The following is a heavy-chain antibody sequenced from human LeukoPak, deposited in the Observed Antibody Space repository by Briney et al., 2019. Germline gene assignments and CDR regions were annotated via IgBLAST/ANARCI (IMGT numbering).Heavy chain of an antibody. V-gene: IGHV3-23*01. Sequence: GGSLRLSCAASGFTFSSYAMSWVRQAPGKGLEWVSAISGSGGSTYYADSVKGRFTISRDNSKNTLYLQMNSLRAEDTAVYYCAKDLLRGVVAAAYFDYWGQGTLVTVSS. J-gene: IGHJ4*02. D-gene: IGHD2-15*01. CDR2: ISGSGGST. CDR1: GFTFSSYA. CDR3: AKDLLRGVVAAAYFDY.